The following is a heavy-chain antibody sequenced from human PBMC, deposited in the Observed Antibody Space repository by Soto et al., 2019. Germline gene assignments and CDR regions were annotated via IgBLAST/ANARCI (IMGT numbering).Heavy chain of an antibody. CDR3: ARAPYGDYFDY. D-gene: IGHD4-17*01. CDR2: INSDGSST. V-gene: IGHV3-74*01. CDR1: GFTFSSYW. J-gene: IGHJ4*02. Sequence: GGSVRLSCAASGFTFSSYWMHWVRQAPGKGLVWVSRINSDGSSTSYADSVKGRFTISRDNAKNTLYLQMNSLRAEDTAVYYCARAPYGDYFDYWGQGTLVTVSS.